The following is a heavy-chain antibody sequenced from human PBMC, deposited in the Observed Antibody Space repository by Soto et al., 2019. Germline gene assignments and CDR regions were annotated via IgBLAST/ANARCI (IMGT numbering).Heavy chain of an antibody. D-gene: IGHD5-12*01. CDR2: IYYSGST. V-gene: IGHV4-30-4*01. CDR3: ARVVRWLQFLDY. Sequence: SETLSLTCTVSGCSISSGDYYWSWIRQPPGKGLEWIGYIYYSGSTYYNPSLKSRVTISVDTSKNQFSLKLSSVTAADTAVYYCARVVRWLQFLDYWGQGTLVTVSS. CDR1: GCSISSGDYY. J-gene: IGHJ4*02.